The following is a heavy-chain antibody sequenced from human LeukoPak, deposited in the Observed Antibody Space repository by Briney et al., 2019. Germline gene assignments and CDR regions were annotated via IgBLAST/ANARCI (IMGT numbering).Heavy chain of an antibody. CDR3: ARDRSGYDILTGYFKGYYFDY. CDR1: GFTFSSYA. V-gene: IGHV3-23*01. Sequence: PGGSLRLSCAASGFTFSSYAMSWVRQAPGKGLEWVSAISGSGGRTYYADSVKGRFTISRDNSKNTLYLQMNSLRAEDTAVYYCARDRSGYDILTGYFKGYYFDYWGQGTLVTVSS. CDR2: ISGSGGRT. J-gene: IGHJ4*02. D-gene: IGHD3-9*01.